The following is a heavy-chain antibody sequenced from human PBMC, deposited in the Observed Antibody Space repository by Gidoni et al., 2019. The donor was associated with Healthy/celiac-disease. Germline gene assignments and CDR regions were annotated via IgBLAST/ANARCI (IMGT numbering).Heavy chain of an antibody. D-gene: IGHD6-19*01. V-gene: IGHV2-26*01. CDR2: IFSNDEK. J-gene: IGHJ2*01. Sequence: QVTLKESGPVLVKPTETLNLTCTVPGFSLSNARMGVSWIRKPPGKALEWLAHIFSNDEKSYSTSLKSRLTISKDTSKSQVVLTMTNMDPVDTATYYCARAQIAVAGDWYFDLWGRGTLVTVSS. CDR1: GFSLSNARMG. CDR3: ARAQIAVAGDWYFDL.